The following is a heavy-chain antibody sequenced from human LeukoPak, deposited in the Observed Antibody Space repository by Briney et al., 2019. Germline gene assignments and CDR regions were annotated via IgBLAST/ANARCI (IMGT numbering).Heavy chain of an antibody. CDR3: ARVPVVVPAAMGRKPRPHTNWFDP. Sequence: ASVKVSCKASGYTFTSYAMHWVRQAPGQRLEWMGWINAGNGNTKYSQKFQGRVTITRDTSASTAYMELSSLRSDDTAVYYCARVPVVVPAAMGRKPRPHTNWFDPWGQGTLVTVSS. V-gene: IGHV1-3*01. D-gene: IGHD2-2*01. J-gene: IGHJ5*02. CDR1: GYTFTSYA. CDR2: INAGNGNT.